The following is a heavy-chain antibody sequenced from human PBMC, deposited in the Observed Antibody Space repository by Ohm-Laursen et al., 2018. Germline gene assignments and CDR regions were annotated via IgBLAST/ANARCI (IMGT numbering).Heavy chain of an antibody. J-gene: IGHJ3*02. Sequence: SLRLSCAASGFTFDDYAMHWVRQAPGKGLEWVSGISWNSGSIGYADSVKGRFTISRDNAKNSLYLQMNSLRAEDTALYYCAKRSLYSSSWGAFDIWGQGTMVTVSS. V-gene: IGHV3-9*01. CDR3: AKRSLYSSSWGAFDI. CDR1: GFTFDDYA. D-gene: IGHD6-13*01. CDR2: ISWNSGSI.